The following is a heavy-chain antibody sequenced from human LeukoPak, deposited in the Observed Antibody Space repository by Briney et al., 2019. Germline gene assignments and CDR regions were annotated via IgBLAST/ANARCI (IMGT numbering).Heavy chain of an antibody. V-gene: IGHV3-30-3*01. CDR2: ISYDGSDK. Sequence: GGSLRLSCAASGFTFSSYPMHWVRQAPGKGLEWVAVISYDGSDKHYADPVKGRFTISRDNSKNTLYLRMNSLRAEDTAVYYCAREGSSGYYPYWGQGILVTVSS. D-gene: IGHD3-22*01. CDR3: AREGSSGYYPY. J-gene: IGHJ4*02. CDR1: GFTFSSYP.